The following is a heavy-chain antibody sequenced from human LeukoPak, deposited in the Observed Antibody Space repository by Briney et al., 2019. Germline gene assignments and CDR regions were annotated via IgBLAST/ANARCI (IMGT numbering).Heavy chain of an antibody. D-gene: IGHD6-13*01. CDR3: ATLSGLAAFSD. J-gene: IGHJ4*02. CDR1: GYSISSGYY. V-gene: IGHV4-38-2*02. Sequence: SETLSLTCTVSGYSISSGYYWGWIRQPPGKGLEWIGSIYHSGSTYYNPSLKSRVTISVDTSKNQFSLKLSSVTAADTAVYYCATLSGLAAFSDWGQGTLVTVSS. CDR2: IYHSGST.